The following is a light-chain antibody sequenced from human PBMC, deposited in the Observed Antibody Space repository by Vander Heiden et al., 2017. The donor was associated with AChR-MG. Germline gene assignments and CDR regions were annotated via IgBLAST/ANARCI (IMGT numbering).Light chain of an antibody. CDR1: QSLSSSY. V-gene: IGKV3-20*01. CDR3: QQYGRSPP. J-gene: IGKJ4*02. Sequence: EIVLTQSPGTLSLSPVERATLSCRASQSLSSSYLAWYQQKPGQAPRLLIYDASSRATGIPDRFSGSGSGTDFTLTISRLEPEDFAVYYCQQYGRSPPFGGGTKVEIK. CDR2: DAS.